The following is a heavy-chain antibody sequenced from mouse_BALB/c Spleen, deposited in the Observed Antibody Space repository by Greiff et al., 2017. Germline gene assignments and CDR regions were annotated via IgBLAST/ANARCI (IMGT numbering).Heavy chain of an antibody. CDR1: GYAFSSYW. D-gene: IGHD1-1*01. Sequence: QVHVKQSGAELVRPGSSVKISCKASGYAFSSYWMNWVKQRPGQGLEWIGQIYPGDGDTNYNGKFKGKATLTADKSSSTAYMQLSSLTSEDSAVYFCARSGSNYYGSSPAWFAYWGQGTLVTVSA. J-gene: IGHJ3*01. CDR2: IYPGDGDT. CDR3: ARSGSNYYGSSPAWFAY. V-gene: IGHV1-80*01.